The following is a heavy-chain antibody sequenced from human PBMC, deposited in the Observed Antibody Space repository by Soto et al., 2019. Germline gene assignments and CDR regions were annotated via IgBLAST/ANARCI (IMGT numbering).Heavy chain of an antibody. D-gene: IGHD2-21*02. Sequence: SETLSLTCAVSGYSISSGHYWGLIRQPPGKGREWIGSIYHSGSTYYNPSLKSRVTISVDTSKNQFSLKLSSVTAADTAVYYCAREVYCGGDCYSKKDAFDIWGQGTMVTVSS. CDR3: AREVYCGGDCYSKKDAFDI. CDR2: IYHSGST. J-gene: IGHJ3*02. V-gene: IGHV4-38-2*02. CDR1: GYSISSGHY.